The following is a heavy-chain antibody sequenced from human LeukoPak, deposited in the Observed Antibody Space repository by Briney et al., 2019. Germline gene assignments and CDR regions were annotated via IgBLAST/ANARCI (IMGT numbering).Heavy chain of an antibody. D-gene: IGHD1-1*01. CDR2: IYYSGST. V-gene: IGHV4-59*01. Sequence: SETLSLTCTVSGGSISSYYWSWIRQPPGKGLEWIGNIYYSGSTNYNPSLKSRVTISVDTSKNQFSLKLSSVTAADTAMYYCARPVTRTTSMDVWGQGTTVTVSS. CDR3: ARPVTRTTSMDV. J-gene: IGHJ6*02. CDR1: GGSISSYY.